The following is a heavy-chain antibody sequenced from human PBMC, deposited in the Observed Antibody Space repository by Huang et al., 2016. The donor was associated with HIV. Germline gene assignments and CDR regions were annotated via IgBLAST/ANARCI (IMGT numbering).Heavy chain of an antibody. CDR3: ARGSRQGKYYYGSGTAY. V-gene: IGHV3-74*01. D-gene: IGHD3-10*01. Sequence: EVQLVESGGGLVQPGGSLRLSCAASGFTFSSYWMHWVRQVPGRGLVWVSHSKSDVSSTSYADSVKGRFTISRDNAKNTLYLQMNSLRAEDTAVYYCARGSRQGKYYYGSGTAYWGQGTLVTVSS. CDR1: GFTFSSYW. J-gene: IGHJ4*02. CDR2: SKSDVSST.